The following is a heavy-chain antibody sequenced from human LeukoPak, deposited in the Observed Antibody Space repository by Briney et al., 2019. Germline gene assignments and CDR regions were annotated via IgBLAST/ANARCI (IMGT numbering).Heavy chain of an antibody. Sequence: GGSLRLSCAASGFTFSSYGMHWVRQAPGKGLEWVAFIRYDGSNKYYADSVKGRFTISRDNSKNTLYLQMNSLRAEDTPVYYCAKDRAEGYCSGGSCYFDYWGQGTLVTVSS. V-gene: IGHV3-30*02. D-gene: IGHD2-15*01. CDR2: IRYDGSNK. J-gene: IGHJ4*02. CDR1: GFTFSSYG. CDR3: AKDRAEGYCSGGSCYFDY.